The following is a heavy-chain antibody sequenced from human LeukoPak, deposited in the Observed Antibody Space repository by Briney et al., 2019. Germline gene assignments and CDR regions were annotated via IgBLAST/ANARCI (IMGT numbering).Heavy chain of an antibody. V-gene: IGHV3-23*01. J-gene: IGHJ4*02. CDR3: ARDLIPYSNYGEGIDY. Sequence: PGGSLRLSCVASEFTFRNYAMSWFRQAPGKGLEWVSAISGNDDNTHYANSVKGRFTISRDNAKNTLYLQMNSLRAEDTAVYYCARDLIPYSNYGEGIDYWGQGTLVTVSS. CDR2: ISGNDDNT. CDR1: EFTFRNYA. D-gene: IGHD4-11*01.